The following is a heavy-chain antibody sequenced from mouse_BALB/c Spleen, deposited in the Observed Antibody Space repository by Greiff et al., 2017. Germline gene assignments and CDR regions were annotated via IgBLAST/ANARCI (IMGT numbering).Heavy chain of an antibody. CDR3: ARHEGDYGRGAMDY. CDR1: GFTFSSFG. D-gene: IGHD1-1*01. Sequence: DVKLVESGGGLVQPGGSRKLSCAASGFTFSSFGMHWVRQAPEKGLEWVAYISSGSSTIYYADTVKGRFTISRDNPKNTLFLQMTSLRSEDTAMYYCARHEGDYGRGAMDYWGQGTSVTVSS. J-gene: IGHJ4*01. V-gene: IGHV5-17*02. CDR2: ISSGSSTI.